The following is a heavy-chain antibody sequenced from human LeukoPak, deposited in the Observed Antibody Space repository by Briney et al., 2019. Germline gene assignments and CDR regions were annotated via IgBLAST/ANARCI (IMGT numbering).Heavy chain of an antibody. CDR1: GFTVSSNY. J-gene: IGHJ4*02. V-gene: IGHV4-39*01. Sequence: GTLRLSCAASGFTVSSNYMSWVRQPPGKGLEWIGSIYYSGSTYYNPSLKSRVTISVDTSKNQFFLKLSSVTAADTAVYYCARTQDYWGQGTLVTVSS. CDR3: ARTQDY. CDR2: IYYSGST.